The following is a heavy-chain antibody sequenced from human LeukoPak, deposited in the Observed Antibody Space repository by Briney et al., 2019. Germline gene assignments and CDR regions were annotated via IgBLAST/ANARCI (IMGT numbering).Heavy chain of an antibody. D-gene: IGHD2-15*01. CDR3: AKEGYCSGGSCYTLPDWFDP. J-gene: IGHJ5*02. V-gene: IGHV3-23*01. CDR2: ISGSGGST. Sequence: GGSLRLSCAASGFTFSSCAMSWVRQAPGKGLEWVSAISGSGGSTYYADSVKGRFTISRDNSKNTLYLQMNSLRAEDTAVYYCAKEGYCSGGSCYTLPDWFDPWGQGTLVTVSS. CDR1: GFTFSSCA.